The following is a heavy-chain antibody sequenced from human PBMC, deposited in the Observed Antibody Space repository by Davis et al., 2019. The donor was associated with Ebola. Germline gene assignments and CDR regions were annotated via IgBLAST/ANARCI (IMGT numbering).Heavy chain of an antibody. D-gene: IGHD3-10*01. V-gene: IGHV3-49*04. J-gene: IGHJ6*02. Sequence: GESLKISCSASGFTFGDYAVTWVRQAPGKGLEWLAFIRNKAFGGTTEYAASVKGRFTISRDDFKSIAYLQVNGLKTEDTAVYYCTREGFLWFGELSPGGGYNYYYYGMDVWGQGTTVTVSS. CDR2: IRNKAFGGTT. CDR3: TREGFLWFGELSPGGGYNYYYYGMDV. CDR1: GFTFGDYA.